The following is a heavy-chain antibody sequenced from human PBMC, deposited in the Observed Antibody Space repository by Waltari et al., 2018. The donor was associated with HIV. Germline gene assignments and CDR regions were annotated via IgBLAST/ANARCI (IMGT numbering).Heavy chain of an antibody. V-gene: IGHV5-51*01. Sequence: EVQLVQSGAEVKKPGESLKISCKGSGYSFTSYWIGWVRQMPGKGLEWMGIIYPGDSDTRYSPSFQGQVTISADKSISTAYLQWSSLKASDTAMYYCARSQVKSKQWLVPGFDYWGQGTLVTVSS. D-gene: IGHD6-19*01. CDR3: ARSQVKSKQWLVPGFDY. CDR2: IYPGDSDT. CDR1: GYSFTSYW. J-gene: IGHJ4*02.